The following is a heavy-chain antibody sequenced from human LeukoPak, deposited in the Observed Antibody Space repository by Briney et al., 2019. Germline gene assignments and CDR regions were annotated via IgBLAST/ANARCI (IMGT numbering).Heavy chain of an antibody. CDR2: IYYSGST. CDR1: GGSISSYY. V-gene: IGHV4-59*08. Sequence: PSETLSLTCTVSGGSISSYYWSWIRQPPGKGLEWIGYIYYSGSTNYNPSLKSRVTISVDTSKNQFSLKLSSVTAADTAVYYCARGAPPITIFGVVIDDAFDIWGQGTMATVSS. CDR3: ARGAPPITIFGVVIDDAFDI. J-gene: IGHJ3*02. D-gene: IGHD3-3*01.